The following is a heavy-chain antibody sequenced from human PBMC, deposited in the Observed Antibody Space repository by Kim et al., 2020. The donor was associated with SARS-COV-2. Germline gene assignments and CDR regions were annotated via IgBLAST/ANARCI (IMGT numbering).Heavy chain of an antibody. Sequence: GGSLRLSCAASGFTVSSNYMSWVRQAPGKGLEWVSVIYSGGSTYYADSVMGRFTISRDNTKNTLYIQMNSLRAEDTAVYYCAREVRYGSGSYYNYYYGMDVWGQGTTVTVSS. D-gene: IGHD3-10*01. CDR1: GFTVSSNY. CDR2: IYSGGST. CDR3: AREVRYGSGSYYNYYYGMDV. J-gene: IGHJ6*02. V-gene: IGHV3-53*01.